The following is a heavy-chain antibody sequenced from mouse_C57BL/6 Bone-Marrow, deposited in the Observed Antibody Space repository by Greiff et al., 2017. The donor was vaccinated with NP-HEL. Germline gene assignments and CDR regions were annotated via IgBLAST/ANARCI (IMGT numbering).Heavy chain of an antibody. CDR1: GYTFTDYN. D-gene: IGHD3-3*01. J-gene: IGHJ3*01. CDR2: INPNNGGT. V-gene: IGHV1-18*01. Sequence: EVQLVESGPELVKPGASVKIPCKASGYTFTDYNMDWVKQSHGKSLEWIGDINPNNGGTIYNQKFKGKATLTVDKSSSTAYMELRSLTSEDTAVYYCATWSAIPWFAYWGQGTLVTVSA. CDR3: ATWSAIPWFAY.